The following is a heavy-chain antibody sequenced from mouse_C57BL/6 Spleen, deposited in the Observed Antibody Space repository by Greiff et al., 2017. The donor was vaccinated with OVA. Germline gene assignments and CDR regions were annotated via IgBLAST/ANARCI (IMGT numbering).Heavy chain of an antibody. V-gene: IGHV2-6-1*01. CDR2: IWSDGST. Sequence: VQLQQSGPGLVAPSQSLSITCTVSGFSLTSYGVHWVRQPPGKGLEWLVVIWSDGSTTYNSALKSRLSISKDNSKSQVFLKMNSLQTDDTAMYYCARHPYYDYDDYYAMDYWGQGTSVTVSS. CDR1: GFSLTSYG. J-gene: IGHJ4*01. D-gene: IGHD2-4*01. CDR3: ARHPYYDYDDYYAMDY.